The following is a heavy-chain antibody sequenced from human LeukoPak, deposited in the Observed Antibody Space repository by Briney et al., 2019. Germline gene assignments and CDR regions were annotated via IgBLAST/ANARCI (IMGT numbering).Heavy chain of an antibody. V-gene: IGHV1-2*02. D-gene: IGHD1-26*01. CDR1: GYTFTGYY. CDR2: INPNSGST. Sequence: GASVKVSCKASGYTFTGYYMHWVRQAPGQGLEWMGWINPNSGSTNYAQKFQGRVTMIRDTSINTAYMELSRLRSDDTAVYYCARGIVGSYGGYYYYMDVWGKGTTVTISS. CDR3: ARGIVGSYGGYYYYMDV. J-gene: IGHJ6*03.